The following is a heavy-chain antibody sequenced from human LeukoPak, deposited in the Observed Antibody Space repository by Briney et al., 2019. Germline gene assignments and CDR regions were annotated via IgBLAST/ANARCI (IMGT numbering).Heavy chain of an antibody. CDR3: ARMYDGSGYSYYGMDV. D-gene: IGHD3-22*01. Sequence: SETLSLTCTVSGGSISSGSYYWSWIRQPAGKGLEWIGRIYTSGSTNYNPSLKSRVTISVDTSKNQFSLKLSSVTAADTAVYYCARMYDGSGYSYYGMDVWGQGTTVTVSS. CDR1: GGSISSGSYY. V-gene: IGHV4-61*02. J-gene: IGHJ6*02. CDR2: IYTSGST.